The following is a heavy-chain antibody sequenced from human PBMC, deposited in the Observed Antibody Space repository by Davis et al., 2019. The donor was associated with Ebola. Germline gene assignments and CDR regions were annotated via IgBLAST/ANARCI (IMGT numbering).Heavy chain of an antibody. J-gene: IGHJ4*02. Sequence: SETLSLTCTVSGGSISRHYWSWIRQPPGKGLEWIGYIYYSGSTNYNPSLKSRVTISVDTSKNQFSLKLSSVTAADTAVYYCARSRGCSGGSCYFDYWGQGTLVTVSS. CDR3: ARSRGCSGGSCYFDY. CDR2: IYYSGST. D-gene: IGHD2-15*01. CDR1: GGSISRHY. V-gene: IGHV4-59*11.